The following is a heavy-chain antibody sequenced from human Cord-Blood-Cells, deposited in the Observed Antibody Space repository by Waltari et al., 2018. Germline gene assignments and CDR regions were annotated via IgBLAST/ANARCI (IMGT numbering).Heavy chain of an antibody. CDR1: GDTFTGYY. CDR2: INPNSGGT. CDR3: ARDPLKIKTGAPPPYFDY. Sequence: QVQLVQSGAEVKKPGASVKVSCKASGDTFTGYYMQWVRQAPGQGLEWMGWINPNSGGTNYAQKFQGRVTMTRDTSISTAYMELSRLRSDDTAVYYCARDPLKIKTGAPPPYFDYWGQGTLVTVSS. V-gene: IGHV1-2*02. J-gene: IGHJ4*02. D-gene: IGHD7-27*01.